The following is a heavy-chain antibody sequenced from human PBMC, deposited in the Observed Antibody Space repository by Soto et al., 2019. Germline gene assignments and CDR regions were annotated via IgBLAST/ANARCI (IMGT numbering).Heavy chain of an antibody. J-gene: IGHJ5*02. CDR2: INPSGGST. D-gene: IGHD6-19*01. CDR1: GYTFTSYY. CDR3: ARAYSSGWYSPEINWFDP. Sequence: GASVKVSCKASGYTFTSYYMHWVRQAPGQGLEWMGIINPSGGSTSYAQKFQGRVTMTRDTSTSTVYMELSSLRSEDTAVYYCARAYSSGWYSPEINWFDPWGQGTLVTVS. V-gene: IGHV1-46*03.